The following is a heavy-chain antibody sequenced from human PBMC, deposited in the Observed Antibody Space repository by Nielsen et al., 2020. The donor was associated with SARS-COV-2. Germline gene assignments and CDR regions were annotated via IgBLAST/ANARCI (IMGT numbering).Heavy chain of an antibody. CDR3: ARDNWGRMDV. J-gene: IGHJ6*02. CDR2: IYTDGST. D-gene: IGHD7-27*01. CDR1: GFTISSSF. V-gene: IGHV3-66*01. Sequence: GGSLRLSCGASGFTISSSFMSWVRQAAGKELDWVSVIYTDGSTSHADSVKGRFTISRDNSKNTLYLQMNSLRAEDTAVYYCARDNWGRMDVWGQGTTVTVSS.